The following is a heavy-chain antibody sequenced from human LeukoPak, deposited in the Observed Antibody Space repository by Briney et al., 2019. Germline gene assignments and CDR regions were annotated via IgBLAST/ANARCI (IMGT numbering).Heavy chain of an antibody. V-gene: IGHV3-53*01. CDR3: ARANTSGYDSPFDY. Sequence: GGSLRLSCAASGFTVSSNYMSWVRQAPGKGLEWVSVIYSGGSTYYADSVKGRFTTSRDNSKNTLYLQMNSLRAEDTAVYYCARANTSGYDSPFDYWGQGTLVTVSS. CDR2: IYSGGST. D-gene: IGHD5-12*01. J-gene: IGHJ4*02. CDR1: GFTVSSNY.